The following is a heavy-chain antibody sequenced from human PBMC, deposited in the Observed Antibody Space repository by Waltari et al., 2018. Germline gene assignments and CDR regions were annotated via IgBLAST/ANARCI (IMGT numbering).Heavy chain of an antibody. CDR1: GFPLSSYA. Sequence: VQLVESGVGVLQPGRSLRLSCAASGFPLSSYAMHWVRPAPAQRLEWVAVISNDGSNKCYADSVKSRFTIARDNSKNTLYLQMNSLRAEDTAVYYCARDGGQQLGRSYYYYGMDVWGQGTTVTVSS. V-gene: IGHV3-30-3*01. CDR3: ARDGGQQLGRSYYYYGMDV. J-gene: IGHJ6*02. CDR2: ISNDGSNK. D-gene: IGHD6-13*01.